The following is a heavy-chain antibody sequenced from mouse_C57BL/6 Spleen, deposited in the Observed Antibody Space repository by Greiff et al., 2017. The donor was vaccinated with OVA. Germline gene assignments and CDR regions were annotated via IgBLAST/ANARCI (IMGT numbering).Heavy chain of an antibody. CDR1: GYTFTEYT. D-gene: IGHD2-4*01. Sequence: QVQLQQSGAELVKPGASVKLSCKASGYTFTEYTIHWVKQRSGQGLEWIGWFYPGSGSIKYNEKFKDKAQLTADKSSSTVYMEHSSWTSEDSAVYFCARSGDDYPYWYFDVWGTGTTVTVSS. CDR2: FYPGSGSI. J-gene: IGHJ1*03. V-gene: IGHV1-62-2*01. CDR3: ARSGDDYPYWYFDV.